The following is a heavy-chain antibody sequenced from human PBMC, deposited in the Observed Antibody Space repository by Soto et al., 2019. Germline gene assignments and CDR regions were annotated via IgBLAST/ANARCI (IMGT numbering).Heavy chain of an antibody. Sequence: QVQLVQSGAEVKRPGSSVKVSCKASGGTFSSYPISWVRQAPGQGLEWMGGTNGNLGTGNYAQKFRGRLTITHEISTAKAYKEVRSLTFEETAGLYCSRRDRHGYFWYFDNLGQGTLVTVPS. CDR2: TNGNLGTG. CDR3: SRRDRHGYFWYFDN. J-gene: IGHJ4*01. CDR1: GGTFSSYP. V-gene: IGHV1-69*06. D-gene: IGHD3-16*01.